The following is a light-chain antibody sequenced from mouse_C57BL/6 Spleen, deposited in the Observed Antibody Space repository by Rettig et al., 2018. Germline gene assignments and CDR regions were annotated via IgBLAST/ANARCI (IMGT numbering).Light chain of an antibody. CDR3: QQWSSNPPT. J-gene: IGKJ2*01. Sequence: QIVLTQSPAIMSASPGEKVTMTCSASSSVSYMHWYQQKSGISPKRWMYDTSKLASGVPDRFSGSGSGTSYSLTISSVETEDAATYYCQQWSSNPPTFGGGTQLEI. V-gene: IGKV4-59*01. CDR2: DTS. CDR1: SSVSY.